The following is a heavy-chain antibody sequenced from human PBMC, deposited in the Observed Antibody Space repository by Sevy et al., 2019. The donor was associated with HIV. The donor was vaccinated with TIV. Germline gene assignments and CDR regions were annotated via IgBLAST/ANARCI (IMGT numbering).Heavy chain of an antibody. CDR1: GDSISSSNYY. Sequence: SETLSLTCTVSGDSISSSNYYWNWIRQPAGKGLEWMGRIYTRGSTNYNPSLKSRVTISIDTSKNQFSLKLSSVTAADTAVYYCVRDFGDYDILTGYYQNWIDPWGQGTLVTVSS. V-gene: IGHV4-61*02. CDR2: IYTRGST. CDR3: VRDFGDYDILTGYYQNWIDP. D-gene: IGHD3-9*01. J-gene: IGHJ5*02.